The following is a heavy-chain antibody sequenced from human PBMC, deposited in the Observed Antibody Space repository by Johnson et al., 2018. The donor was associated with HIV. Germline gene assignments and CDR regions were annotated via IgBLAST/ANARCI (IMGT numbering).Heavy chain of an antibody. CDR2: ISYGGST. V-gene: IGHV3-30-3*01. CDR3: ARGVSSGYYSNAFDI. CDR1: GFTFSSYA. D-gene: IGHD3-22*01. J-gene: IGHJ3*02. Sequence: QVTLVESGGGVVQPGRSLRLSCAASGFTFSSYAMHWVRQAPGKGLEWVAVISYGGSTGYADSVKGRFTISRDSAKNSLYLQMNSLRAEDTALYYCARGVSSGYYSNAFDIWGQGTMVTVSS.